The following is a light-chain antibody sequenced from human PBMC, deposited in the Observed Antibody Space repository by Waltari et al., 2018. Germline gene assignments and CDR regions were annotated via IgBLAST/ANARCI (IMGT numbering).Light chain of an antibody. Sequence: DIQLTQSPSFLSVSVGDRVTITCRASQGISTYLAWYQFKPGKAPKLLIYTASTLQDGVPSRFSGSGSGTDFTLTISSLQPEDFATYFCQQLKSYPLTFAVGTEVEIK. V-gene: IGKV1-9*01. CDR3: QQLKSYPLT. CDR2: TAS. J-gene: IGKJ4*01. CDR1: QGISTY.